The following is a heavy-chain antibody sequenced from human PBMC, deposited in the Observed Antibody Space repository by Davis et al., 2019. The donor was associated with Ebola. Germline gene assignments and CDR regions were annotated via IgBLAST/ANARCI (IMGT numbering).Heavy chain of an antibody. CDR3: TVGGIGGMGDY. V-gene: IGHV1-69*06. CDR2: IIPMFRTE. J-gene: IGHJ4*02. CDR1: GGTFSSYA. D-gene: IGHD1-26*01. Sequence: SVKVSCKASGGTFSSYAISWVRQAPGQGLEWMGGIIPMFRTEKYAQKFQGRVTINEDTSTNTAYMELSSLRSEDTAVYYCTVGGIGGMGDYWGQGTLVTVSS.